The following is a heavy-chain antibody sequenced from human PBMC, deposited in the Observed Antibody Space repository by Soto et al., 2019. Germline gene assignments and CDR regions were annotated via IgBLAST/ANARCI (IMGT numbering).Heavy chain of an antibody. V-gene: IGHV4-4*07. CDR2: ISTTGGT. Sequence: TLSLTCSVPGGSISTHYWSWFRQSAGKALEWIGHISTTGGTNYNPSLKSRVTMSVDTAGKAFSLQLASVTAADTAVYYCARVWYSKTGGLDPWGQGVLVTVSS. J-gene: IGHJ5*02. CDR3: ARVWYSKTGGLDP. CDR1: GGSISTHY. D-gene: IGHD1-26*01.